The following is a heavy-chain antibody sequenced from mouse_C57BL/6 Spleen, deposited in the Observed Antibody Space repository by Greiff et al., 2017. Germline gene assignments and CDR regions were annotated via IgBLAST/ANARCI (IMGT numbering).Heavy chain of an antibody. CDR3: ANYDGYSFDY. CDR1: GFTFSDYG. D-gene: IGHD2-3*01. CDR2: ISSGSSTI. J-gene: IGHJ2*01. Sequence: EVKLMESGGGLVKPGGSLKLSCAASGFTFSDYGMHWVRQAPEKGLEWVAYISSGSSTIYYADTVKGRCTISRDNAKNTLFLQMTSLRSEDTAMYYCANYDGYSFDYWGQGTTLTVSS. V-gene: IGHV5-17*01.